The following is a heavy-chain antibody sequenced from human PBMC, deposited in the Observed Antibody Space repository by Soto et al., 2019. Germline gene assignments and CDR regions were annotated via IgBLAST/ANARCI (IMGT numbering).Heavy chain of an antibody. CDR3: ARERGGSYYVFDY. CDR2: IYSGGST. V-gene: IGHV3-53*01. D-gene: IGHD1-26*01. J-gene: IGHJ4*02. Sequence: EVQLVESGGGLIQPGGSLRLSGAASGFTVSSNYMSWVRQAPGKGLEWVSVIYSGGSTYYADSVKGRFTISRDNSKNTLYLQMNSLRAEDTAVYYCARERGGSYYVFDYWGQGTLVTVSS. CDR1: GFTVSSNY.